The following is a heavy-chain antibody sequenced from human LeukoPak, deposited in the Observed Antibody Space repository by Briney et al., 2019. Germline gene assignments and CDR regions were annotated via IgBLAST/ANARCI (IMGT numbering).Heavy chain of an antibody. CDR1: GFTVSSNY. D-gene: IGHD1-1*01. CDR3: ARVLAGSAFDI. V-gene: IGHV3-53*01. J-gene: IGHJ3*02. Sequence: GGSLRLSCAASGFTVSSNYMSWVRQAPGKGLEWVSIIHTGGTIYYADSVKGRFTISRDISKNMLFLQMNSLRAEDTAVYYCARVLAGSAFDIWDQGTMVIVSS. CDR2: IHTGGTI.